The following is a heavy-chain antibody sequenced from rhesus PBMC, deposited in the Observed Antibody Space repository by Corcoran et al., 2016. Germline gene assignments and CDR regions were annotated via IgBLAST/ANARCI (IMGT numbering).Heavy chain of an antibody. D-gene: IGHD3-28*01. CDR2: IYGSSGNT. Sequence: QVQLQESGPGLVKPSETLSLTCAVSGGPLSGGYDWSWIRPPPGKGLEWIGYIYGSSGNTNYNPSLKNRVTISKDTSKNQFSLKLSSVTAADTAVYYCARLDSGYLYYFDYWGQGVLVTVSS. J-gene: IGHJ4*01. CDR1: GGPLSGGYD. CDR3: ARLDSGYLYYFDY. V-gene: IGHV4-76*01.